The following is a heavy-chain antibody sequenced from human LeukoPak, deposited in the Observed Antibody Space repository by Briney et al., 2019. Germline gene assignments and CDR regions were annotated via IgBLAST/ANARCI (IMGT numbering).Heavy chain of an antibody. D-gene: IGHD3-10*01. V-gene: IGHV1-69*05. J-gene: IGHJ4*02. Sequence: ASVKVSCKASGGTFSSYAISWVRQAPGQGLEWMGGIIPIFGTANYAQKFQGRVTMTRDTSTSTVYMELSSLRSEDTAVYYCARSITMVRGVIPSDYWGQGALVTVSS. CDR3: ARSITMVRGVIPSDY. CDR2: IIPIFGTA. CDR1: GGTFSSYA.